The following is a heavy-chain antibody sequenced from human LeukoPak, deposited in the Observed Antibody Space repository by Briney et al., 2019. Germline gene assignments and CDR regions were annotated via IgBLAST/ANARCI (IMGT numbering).Heavy chain of an antibody. CDR1: GFTFSSYA. Sequence: GGSLRLSCAVSGFTFSSYAMHWVRQAPGKGLEYVSGISSNGGSTYYAISVKGRFTISRDNSKNTLYLQMGSLRAEDMAVYYCARGGSGSYLSHSDYWGQGTLVTVSS. CDR2: ISSNGGST. CDR3: ARGGSGSYLSHSDY. J-gene: IGHJ4*02. D-gene: IGHD3-10*01. V-gene: IGHV3-64*01.